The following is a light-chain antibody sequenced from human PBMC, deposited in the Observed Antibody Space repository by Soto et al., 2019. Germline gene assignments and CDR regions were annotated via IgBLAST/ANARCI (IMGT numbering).Light chain of an antibody. CDR3: MQGTLWPWT. J-gene: IGKJ1*01. CDR1: QSLVYSDGDTY. CDR2: KVS. V-gene: IGKV2-30*01. Sequence: DVVMTQSPLSLPVTLGQPASISCMSAQSLVYSDGDTYLSWFQQRPGQSPRRLIYKVSNRDSGVPDRFSGRGSGTDFTLKISRVEAEDVGVYYCMQGTLWPWTFGQGTKVEVK.